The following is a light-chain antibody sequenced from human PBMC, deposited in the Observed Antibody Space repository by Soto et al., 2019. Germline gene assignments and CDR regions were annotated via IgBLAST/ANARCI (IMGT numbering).Light chain of an antibody. Sequence: EIVLTQSPGTLSLSPGERATLSCRASESVSTSYLAWYQQKPGHAPRLLIYGASGRATGIPDRFSVSASGTDFTLTISRLEPEDSAVYYCQHYGTSALFGPGTKVDIK. V-gene: IGKV3-20*01. CDR1: ESVSTSY. CDR3: QHYGTSAL. CDR2: GAS. J-gene: IGKJ3*01.